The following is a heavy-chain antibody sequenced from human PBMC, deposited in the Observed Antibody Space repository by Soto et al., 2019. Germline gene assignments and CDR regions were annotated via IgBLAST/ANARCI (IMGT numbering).Heavy chain of an antibody. CDR3: ARGGYYYGSGSYHTQVEDYFDY. V-gene: IGHV3-21*01. CDR1: GFTFSSYS. J-gene: IGHJ4*02. CDR2: ISSSSSYI. D-gene: IGHD3-10*01. Sequence: GGSLRLSCAASGFTFSSYSMNWVRQAPGKGLEWVSSISSSSSYIYYADSVKGRFTISRDNAKNSLYLQMNSLRAEDTAVYYCARGGYYYGSGSYHTQVEDYFDYWGQGTLVTVSS.